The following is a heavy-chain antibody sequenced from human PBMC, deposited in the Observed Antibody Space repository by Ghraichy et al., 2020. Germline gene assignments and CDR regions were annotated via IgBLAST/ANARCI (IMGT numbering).Heavy chain of an antibody. J-gene: IGHJ4*02. CDR3: AREYCRGGSCFFGTGGSHFDY. D-gene: IGHD2-15*01. Sequence: GGSLRLSCAASGFTFSSYWMHWVRQAPGKGLVWVSRINSVGSSTSYADSVKGRFTISRDNAKNTLYLQMNSLRAEDTAVYYCAREYCRGGSCFFGTGGSHFDYWGQGILVTVSS. CDR1: GFTFSSYW. CDR2: INSVGSST. V-gene: IGHV3-74*01.